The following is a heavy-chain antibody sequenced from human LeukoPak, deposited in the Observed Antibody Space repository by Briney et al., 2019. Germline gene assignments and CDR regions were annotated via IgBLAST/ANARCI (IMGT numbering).Heavy chain of an antibody. J-gene: IGHJ6*02. CDR1: GGSISSGGYY. Sequence: SETLSLTCTVSGGSISSGGYYWSWIRQHPGKGLEWIGYIYYSGSTYYNPSLKSRVTISVDTSKNQFSLKLSSVTAADTAVYYCARTRTREYYDFWSGYYTLGDYYYYGMDVWGQGTTVTVSS. V-gene: IGHV4-31*03. CDR2: IYYSGST. CDR3: ARTRTREYYDFWSGYYTLGDYYYYGMDV. D-gene: IGHD3-3*01.